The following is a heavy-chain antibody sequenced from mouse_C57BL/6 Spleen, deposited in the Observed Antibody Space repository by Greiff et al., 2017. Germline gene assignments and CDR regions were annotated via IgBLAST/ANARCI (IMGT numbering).Heavy chain of an antibody. J-gene: IGHJ1*03. Sequence: EVQLVESGGGLVQPKGSLKLSCAASGFSFNTYAMNWVRQAPGKGLEWVARIRSKSNNYATYYADSVKDRFTISRDDSESMLYLQMNNLKTEDTAMYYCVSPGGYDYDDWYFDVWGTGTTVTVSS. CDR1: GFSFNTYA. V-gene: IGHV10-1*01. D-gene: IGHD2-4*01. CDR3: VSPGGYDYDDWYFDV. CDR2: IRSKSNNYAT.